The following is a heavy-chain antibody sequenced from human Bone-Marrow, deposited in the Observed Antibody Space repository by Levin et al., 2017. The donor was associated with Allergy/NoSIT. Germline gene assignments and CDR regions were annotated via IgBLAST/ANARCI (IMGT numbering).Heavy chain of an antibody. Sequence: LSLTCAASGFTFSSYAMSWVRQAPGKGLEWVSAISGSGGSTYYADSVKGRFTISRDNSKNTLYLQMNSLRAEDTAVYYCAKAGEPRYCTGGVCYERPVSYYYYYYMDVWGKGTTVTVSS. CDR3: AKAGEPRYCTGGVCYERPVSYYYYYYMDV. CDR2: ISGSGGST. V-gene: IGHV3-23*01. J-gene: IGHJ6*03. CDR1: GFTFSSYA. D-gene: IGHD2-8*02.